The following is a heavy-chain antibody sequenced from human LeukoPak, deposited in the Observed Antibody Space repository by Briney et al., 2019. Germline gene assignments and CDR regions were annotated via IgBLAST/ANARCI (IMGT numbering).Heavy chain of an antibody. D-gene: IGHD6-19*01. CDR2: ISYDGSNK. Sequence: QPGGSLRLSCAASGFTFSRYAMPWVRQAPGKGLEWVAVISYDGSNKYYADSVEGRFTISRDSSKNTLYLQMNSLRAEDTAVYYCARDSEWGPYSSGGGWLVQLRYYYGMDVWGQGTTVTVSS. V-gene: IGHV3-30-3*01. CDR3: ARDSEWGPYSSGGGWLVQLRYYYGMDV. CDR1: GFTFSRYA. J-gene: IGHJ6*02.